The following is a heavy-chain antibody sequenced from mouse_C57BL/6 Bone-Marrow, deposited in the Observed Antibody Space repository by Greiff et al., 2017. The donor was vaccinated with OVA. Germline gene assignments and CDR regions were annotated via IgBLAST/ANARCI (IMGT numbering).Heavy chain of an antibody. CDR1: GYSFTSYY. CDR2: IYPGSGNT. V-gene: IGHV1-66*01. Sequence: VKLMESGPELVKPGASVKISCKASGYSFTSYYIHWVKQRPGQGLEWIGWIYPGSGNTKYNEKFKGKATLTADTSSSTAYMQLSSLTSEDSAVYYCASYYYGSHWYFDVWGTGTTVTVSS. CDR3: ASYYYGSHWYFDV. D-gene: IGHD1-1*01. J-gene: IGHJ1*03.